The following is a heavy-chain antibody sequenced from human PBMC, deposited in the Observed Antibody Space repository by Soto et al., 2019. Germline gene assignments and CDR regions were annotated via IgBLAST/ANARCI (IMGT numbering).Heavy chain of an antibody. CDR3: ARARPGWFDP. CDR2: IYYSGST. CDR1: GGSISSYY. V-gene: IGHV4-59*01. D-gene: IGHD6-6*01. Sequence: ETLSLTCTVSGGSISSYYWSWIRQPPGKGLEWIGYIYYSGSTNYNPSLKSRVTISVDTSKNQFSLKLSSVTAADTAVYYCARARPGWFDPWGQGTLVTVSS. J-gene: IGHJ5*02.